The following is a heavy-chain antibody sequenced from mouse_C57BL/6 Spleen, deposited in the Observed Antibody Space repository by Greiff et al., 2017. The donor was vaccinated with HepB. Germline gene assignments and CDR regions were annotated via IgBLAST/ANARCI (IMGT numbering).Heavy chain of an antibody. J-gene: IGHJ2*01. Sequence: EVKVEESGGGLVQPGGSLSLSCAASGFTFTDYYMSWVRQPPGKALEWLGFIRNKANGYTTEYSASVKGRFTISRDNSQSILYLQMNALRAEDSATYYLARSMGTTTGAGYYFDYGGQGTTLTVSS. D-gene: IGHD2-14*01. CDR1: GFTFTDYY. V-gene: IGHV7-3*01. CDR3: ARSMGTTTGAGYYFDY. CDR2: IRNKANGYTT.